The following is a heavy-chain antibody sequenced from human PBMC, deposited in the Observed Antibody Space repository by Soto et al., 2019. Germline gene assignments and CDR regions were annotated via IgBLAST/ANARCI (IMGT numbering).Heavy chain of an antibody. CDR3: AKEEGVRGVPMFGY. V-gene: IGHV3-23*01. Sequence: EVQLLESGGGLVQPGGSLRLSCAASGFTFSSYAMSWVRQAPGKGLEWVSGISGSGDSTYYGDSVKGRFTISRDSSKKTLYLQMNSLSVEDTAVYYCAKEEGVRGVPMFGYWGQGNLVTLSS. D-gene: IGHD3-10*02. CDR2: ISGSGDST. CDR1: GFTFSSYA. J-gene: IGHJ4*02.